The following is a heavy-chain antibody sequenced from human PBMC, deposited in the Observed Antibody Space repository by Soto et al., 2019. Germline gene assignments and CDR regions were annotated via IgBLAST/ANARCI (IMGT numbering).Heavy chain of an antibody. D-gene: IGHD1-20*01. CDR1: GNSISVHSYY. CDR3: SRRYNWNDNYYDP. CDR2: SYYSGTT. Sequence: SETLSLTCTVSGNSISVHSYYWTWIRQPPGKGLEWIGSSYYSGTTYFNPSLKSRASISVDTSKNEFSLSLTSVTAADTAVYYCSRRYNWNDNYYDPRGPGAMVPVSS. V-gene: IGHV4-39*01. J-gene: IGHJ5*02.